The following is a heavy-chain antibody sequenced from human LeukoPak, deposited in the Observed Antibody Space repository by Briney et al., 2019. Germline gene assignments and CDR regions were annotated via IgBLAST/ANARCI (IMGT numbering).Heavy chain of an antibody. D-gene: IGHD1-26*01. V-gene: IGHV3-21*01. CDR1: GFTFSSYS. J-gene: IGHJ6*03. Sequence: GGSLRLSCAASGFTFSSYSMNWVRQAPGKGLEWVSSISSSSSYIYYADSVKGRFTISRDNAKSSLYPQMDSLRAEDTAVYYCARDPYSGNYGAYYYYYMDVWGKGTTVTISS. CDR2: ISSSSSYI. CDR3: ARDPYSGNYGAYYYYYMDV.